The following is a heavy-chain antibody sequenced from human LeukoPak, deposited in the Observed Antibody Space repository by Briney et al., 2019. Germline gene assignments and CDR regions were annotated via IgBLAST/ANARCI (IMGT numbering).Heavy chain of an antibody. CDR2: ISSSSSYI. D-gene: IGHD5-18*01. CDR1: GFTFSSYI. V-gene: IGHV3-21*01. J-gene: IGHJ4*02. CDR3: ASGYSYGNGYYFDY. Sequence: GGSLRLSCAASGFTFSSYIMNWVRQAPGKGLEWVSSISSSSSYIYYADSVKGRFTISRDNAKNSLYLQMNSLRAEDTAVYYCASGYSYGNGYYFDYWGQGTLVTVSS.